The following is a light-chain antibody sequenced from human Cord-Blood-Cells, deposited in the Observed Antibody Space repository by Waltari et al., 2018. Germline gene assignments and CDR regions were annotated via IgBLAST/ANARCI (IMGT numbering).Light chain of an antibody. J-gene: IGKJ5*01. CDR3: QQRSNWPY. CDR2: DAS. V-gene: IGKV3-11*01. CDR1: QSVSSY. Sequence: EIVLTQSPATLSLSPGERATLTCRASQSVSSYITRYQQKPGQPPRLLIYDASNKGTGIPARVSGRGSRKDFTLTISSLEPEDFAVYYCQQRSNWPYFGQGTRLEIK.